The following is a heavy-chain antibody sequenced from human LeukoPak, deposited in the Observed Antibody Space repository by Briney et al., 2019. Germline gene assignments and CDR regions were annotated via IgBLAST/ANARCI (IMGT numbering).Heavy chain of an antibody. CDR1: GFTFSGYS. CDR3: AREIEMARDFDY. Sequence: GGSLRLSCAASGFTFSGYSMNWVRQAPGKGLEWVSSISSSSSYIYYADSVKGRFTISRDNAKNSLYLQMNSLRAEDTAVYYCAREIEMARDFDYWGQGTLVTVSS. J-gene: IGHJ4*02. D-gene: IGHD5-24*01. CDR2: ISSSSSYI. V-gene: IGHV3-21*01.